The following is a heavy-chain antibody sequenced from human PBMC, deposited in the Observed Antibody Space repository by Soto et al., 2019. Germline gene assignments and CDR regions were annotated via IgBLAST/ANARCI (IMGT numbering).Heavy chain of an antibody. J-gene: IGHJ6*02. CDR1: GDSVSSNSAA. CDR2: TYYRSKWYN. V-gene: IGHV6-1*01. D-gene: IGHD6-19*01. CDR3: ARSCGDSSGWYNYYGMDV. Sequence: SQTLSLTCAISGDSVSSNSAAWNWIRQSPSRGLEWLGRTYYRSKWYNDYAVSVKSRITINPDTSKNQFSLQLNSVTPEDTAVYYCARSCGDSSGWYNYYGMDVWGQGTTVTVSS.